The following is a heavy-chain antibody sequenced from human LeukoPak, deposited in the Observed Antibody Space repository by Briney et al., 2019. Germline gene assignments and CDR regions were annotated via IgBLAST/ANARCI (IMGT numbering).Heavy chain of an antibody. V-gene: IGHV3-23*01. J-gene: IGHJ4*02. CDR1: GFTFSIYA. CDR2: ISGSGGST. CDR3: AKTPWVLLWFGELLDRVYFDY. D-gene: IGHD3-10*01. Sequence: GGSLRLSCAASGFTFSIYAMSWVRQAQGKGLEWVSAISGSGGSTYYADSVKGRFTISRDNSKNTLYLQMNSLRAEDTAVYYCAKTPWVLLWFGELLDRVYFDYWGQGTLVTVSS.